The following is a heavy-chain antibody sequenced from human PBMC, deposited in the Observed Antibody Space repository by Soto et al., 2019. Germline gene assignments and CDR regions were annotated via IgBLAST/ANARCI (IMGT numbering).Heavy chain of an antibody. J-gene: IGHJ4*02. CDR2: INTASGST. CDR3: ARDLAAGDH. V-gene: IGHV1-46*01. CDR1: GYTFTHYY. Sequence: QVQLVQSGAEVKKPGASVTLSCRTSGYTFTHYYIPWVRQAPGQGLEWLALINTASGSTNYAQDFLGRVTLTMDTSTTTVYMELSGLRAEDTAIFYCARDLAAGDHWGQVTLFTVAS. D-gene: IGHD6-25*01.